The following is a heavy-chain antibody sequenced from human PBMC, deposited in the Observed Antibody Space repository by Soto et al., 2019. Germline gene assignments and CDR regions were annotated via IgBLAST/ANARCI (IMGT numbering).Heavy chain of an antibody. CDR2: MNPNSGNT. J-gene: IGHJ6*02. CDR1: GYTFTSYD. V-gene: IGHV1-8*01. D-gene: IGHD2-21*02. CDR3: ARGVHIVVVTNYYYYGRAV. Sequence: ASVKVSCKASGYTFTSYDINWVRQATGQGLEWMGWMNPNSGNTGYAQKFQGRVTMTRNTSISTAYMELSSLRSEDTAVYYCARGVHIVVVTNYYYYGRAVGGQGSTVTVS.